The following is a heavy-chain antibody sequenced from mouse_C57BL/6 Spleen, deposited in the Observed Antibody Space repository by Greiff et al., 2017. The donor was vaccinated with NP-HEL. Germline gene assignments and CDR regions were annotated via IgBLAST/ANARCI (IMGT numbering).Heavy chain of an antibody. V-gene: IGHV5-9-1*02. CDR3: TSGGGGSSYSWFAY. Sequence: DVHLVESGEGLVKPGGSLKLSCAASGFTFSSYAMSWVRQTPEKRLEWVAYISSGGDYIYYADTVKGRFTISRDNARNTLYLQRSSLKSEDTAMYYCTSGGGGSSYSWFAYWGQGTLVTVSA. CDR1: GFTFSSYA. CDR2: ISSGGDYI. D-gene: IGHD1-1*01. J-gene: IGHJ3*01.